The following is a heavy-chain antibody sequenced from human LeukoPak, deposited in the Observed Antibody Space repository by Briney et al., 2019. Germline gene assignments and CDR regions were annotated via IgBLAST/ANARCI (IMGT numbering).Heavy chain of an antibody. CDR3: ARGMDRYSGSFDY. CDR1: GFTFSTYW. V-gene: IGHV3-7*01. CDR2: IQQDGSGK. Sequence: PGGSLRLSCAASGFTFSTYWMSWVRQAPGKGLEWVANIQQDGSGKYYVDSVKGRFTISRDNAKNSLYLQMNSLRAEDTAVYYCARGMDRYSGSFDYWGQGTLVTVSS. D-gene: IGHD1-26*01. J-gene: IGHJ4*02.